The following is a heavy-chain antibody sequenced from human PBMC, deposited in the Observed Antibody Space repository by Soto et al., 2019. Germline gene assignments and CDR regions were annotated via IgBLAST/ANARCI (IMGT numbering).Heavy chain of an antibody. V-gene: IGHV3-23*01. D-gene: IGHD2-15*01. J-gene: IGHJ3*02. Sequence: GSLSLSCAASGFTFSSYAMSWVRQAPGKGLEWVSAISGSGGSTYYADSVKGRFTISRDNSKNTLYLQMNSLRAEDTAVYYCAKERGDIVVVVAATHAFDIWGQGTMVTVSS. CDR1: GFTFSSYA. CDR2: ISGSGGST. CDR3: AKERGDIVVVVAATHAFDI.